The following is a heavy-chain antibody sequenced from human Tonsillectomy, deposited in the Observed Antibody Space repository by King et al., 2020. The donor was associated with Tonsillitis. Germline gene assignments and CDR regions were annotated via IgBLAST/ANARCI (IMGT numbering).Heavy chain of an antibody. J-gene: IGHJ3*02. Sequence: ITLKESGPTLVKPTQTLTLTCTFSGFSLSTSGVGVGWIRQPPGKALEWLAIIYWDDDERSSPSLKNRLTITKDTSKNQVVLTMTNMDPVDTATYYCARGTTSAAFDIWGQGILVTVSS. V-gene: IGHV2-5*02. CDR1: GFSLSTSGVG. CDR3: ARGTTSAAFDI. D-gene: IGHD1-26*01. CDR2: IYWDDDE.